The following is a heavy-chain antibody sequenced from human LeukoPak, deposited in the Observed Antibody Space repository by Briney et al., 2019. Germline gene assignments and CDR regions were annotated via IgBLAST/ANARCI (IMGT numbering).Heavy chain of an antibody. CDR1: GGSFSGYY. CDR3: ARGDSHGYRY. Sequence: KASETLSLTCAVYGGSFSGYYWSWIRQHPGKGLEWIGEINHSGSTNYNPSLKSRVTISVDTSKNQFSLKLSSVTAADTAVYYCARGDSHGYRYWGQGTLVTVAS. CDR2: INHSGST. J-gene: IGHJ4*02. V-gene: IGHV4-34*01. D-gene: IGHD5-18*01.